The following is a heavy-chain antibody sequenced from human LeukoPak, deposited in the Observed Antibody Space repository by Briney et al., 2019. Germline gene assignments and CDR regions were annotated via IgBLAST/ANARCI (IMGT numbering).Heavy chain of an antibody. D-gene: IGHD3-16*01. V-gene: IGHV3-23*01. CDR3: AKGKGDTGGSFDY. Sequence: GGSLRLSCAASGFTSSSYAMSWVRQAPGKGLEWVSGISGSGGSTYYADSVKGRITISRDNSKNTLYLQMNSLRAEDTAVYYCAKGKGDTGGSFDYWGQGTLVTVSS. CDR2: ISGSGGST. J-gene: IGHJ4*02. CDR1: GFTSSSYA.